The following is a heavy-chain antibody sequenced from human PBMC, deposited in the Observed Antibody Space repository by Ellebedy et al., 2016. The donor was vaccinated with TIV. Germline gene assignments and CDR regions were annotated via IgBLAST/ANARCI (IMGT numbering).Heavy chain of an antibody. CDR1: GGTLSDHY. CDR3: ARDQGTGNKLGRRGPNYGMDV. CDR2: ISGTSSYI. J-gene: IGHJ6*02. Sequence: PGGSLRLSCAASGGTLSDHYMAWIRQAPGKGLEWVSYISGTSSYINYADSVRGRFTVSRDNANNSLYLQMNSLRVEDTAVYFCARDQGTGNKLGRRGPNYGMDVWGQGTTVTVSS. D-gene: IGHD3-10*01. V-gene: IGHV3-11*06.